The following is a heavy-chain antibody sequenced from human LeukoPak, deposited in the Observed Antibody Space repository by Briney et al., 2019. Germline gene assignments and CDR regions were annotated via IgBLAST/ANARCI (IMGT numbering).Heavy chain of an antibody. Sequence: SETLSLTCTVSGGSIGNYCWSWIRQPPGKGLEWIGYVYSSGYTKHNPSLKSRVTISVDTSNNQFSLRLSSVTAADPAVYYCARLTRFVSGVLNPLDSWGQGTLVTVSS. D-gene: IGHD3-3*01. CDR3: ARLTRFVSGVLNPLDS. J-gene: IGHJ4*02. V-gene: IGHV4-59*08. CDR1: GGSIGNYC. CDR2: VYSSGYT.